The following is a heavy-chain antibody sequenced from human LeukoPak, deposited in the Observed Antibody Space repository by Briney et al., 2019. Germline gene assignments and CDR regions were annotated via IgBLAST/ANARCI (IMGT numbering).Heavy chain of an antibody. V-gene: IGHV4-39*02. CDR3: AREFNGSPDY. J-gene: IGHJ4*02. CDR2: IRYSGRT. D-gene: IGHD6-25*01. CDR1: GGSISSNTYY. Sequence: ASETLSLTCTVSGGSISSNTYYWSWIRQPPGKGLEWIGSIRYSGRTYYKPSLKSRVTLSVDTSKNQLLLNLRSVTAADTAMYYCAREFNGSPDYLGQGTLVTVSS.